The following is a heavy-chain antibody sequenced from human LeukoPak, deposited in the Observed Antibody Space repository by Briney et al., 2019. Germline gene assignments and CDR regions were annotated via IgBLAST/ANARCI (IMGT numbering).Heavy chain of an antibody. CDR1: GFTFSSYG. J-gene: IGHJ5*02. CDR2: IWYDGSNK. V-gene: IGHV3-30*02. Sequence: GGSLRLSCAASGFTFSSYGMHWVRQAPGKGLEWVAVIWYDGSNKYYADSVKGRFTISRDNSKNTLYLQMNSLRAEDTAVYYCAKEKGDYASDWFDPWGQGTLVTVSS. CDR3: AKEKGDYASDWFDP. D-gene: IGHD4-17*01.